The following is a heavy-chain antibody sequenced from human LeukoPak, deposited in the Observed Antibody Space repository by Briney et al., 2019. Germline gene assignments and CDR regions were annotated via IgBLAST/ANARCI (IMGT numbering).Heavy chain of an antibody. Sequence: ASVKVSCKASGYTFTSYAMNWVRQAPRQGLEWMGWINTNTGNPTYAQGFTGRFVFSLDTSVSTAYLQISSLKAEDTAVYYCARDVPSSFYGEGPNHYFDYWGQGTLVTVSS. CDR1: GYTFTSYA. D-gene: IGHD4-17*01. J-gene: IGHJ4*02. V-gene: IGHV7-4-1*02. CDR3: ARDVPSSFYGEGPNHYFDY. CDR2: INTNTGNP.